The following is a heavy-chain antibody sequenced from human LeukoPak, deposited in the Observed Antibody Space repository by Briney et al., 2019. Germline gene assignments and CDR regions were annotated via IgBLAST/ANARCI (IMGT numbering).Heavy chain of an antibody. J-gene: IGHJ4*02. Sequence: GRSLRLSCAASGFTFSSYGMHWVRQAPGKGLEWVAVIWYDGSNKYYADSVKGRFTISRDNSKNTLDLQMNSLRAEDTAVYYCARDRSYDFWSGYSTPDYWGQGTLVTVSP. CDR1: GFTFSSYG. CDR3: ARDRSYDFWSGYSTPDY. CDR2: IWYDGSNK. D-gene: IGHD3-3*01. V-gene: IGHV3-33*01.